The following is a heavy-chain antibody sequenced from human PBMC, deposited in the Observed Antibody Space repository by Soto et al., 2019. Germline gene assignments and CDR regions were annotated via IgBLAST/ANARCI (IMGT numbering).Heavy chain of an antibody. Sequence: QMQLVQSGPEVKKPGTSVKVSCKASGFTFTSSAVQWVRQARGQRLEWIGWIVVGSGNTNYAQKFQERVTITRDMSTSTADMELSSLKSEDTAVYYCAAVIDYGDYVDYYYGMDVWGQGTTVTVSS. CDR2: IVVGSGNT. CDR1: GFTFTSSA. J-gene: IGHJ6*02. V-gene: IGHV1-58*01. CDR3: AAVIDYGDYVDYYYGMDV. D-gene: IGHD4-17*01.